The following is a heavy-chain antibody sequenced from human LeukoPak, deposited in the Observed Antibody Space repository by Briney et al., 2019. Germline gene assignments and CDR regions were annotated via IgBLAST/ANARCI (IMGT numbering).Heavy chain of an antibody. J-gene: IGHJ4*02. V-gene: IGHV3-21*01. CDR2: ISSSSSYM. CDR3: ARGYCSGGSCYFNYFDY. D-gene: IGHD2-15*01. CDR1: GFTFSSYS. Sequence: GGSLRLSCAASGFTFSSYSMNWVRQAPGKGLEWVSSISSSSSYMYYADSVKGRFTISRDNAKNSLYLQMNSLRAEDTAVYYCARGYCSGGSCYFNYFDYWGQGTLVTVSS.